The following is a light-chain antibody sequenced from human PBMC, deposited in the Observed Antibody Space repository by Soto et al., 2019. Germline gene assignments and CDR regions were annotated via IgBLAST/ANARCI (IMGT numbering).Light chain of an antibody. CDR3: QQRSDWPPT. CDR2: GAS. J-gene: IGKJ5*01. Sequence: DIVWTQSPATLSLSPGERATLSCRSSQSVSSYLAWYQQKPGXAPXLLIYGASTRATGIPARFSGSRSGTEFTLSISSLQSEDFAVYFCQQRSDWPPTFGQRTRLEI. CDR1: QSVSSY. V-gene: IGKV3-15*01.